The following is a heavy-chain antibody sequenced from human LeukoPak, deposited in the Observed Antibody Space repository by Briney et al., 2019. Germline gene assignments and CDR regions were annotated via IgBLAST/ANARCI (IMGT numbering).Heavy chain of an antibody. CDR2: ISVYNDST. D-gene: IGHD6-19*01. CDR1: GYTFTSFG. V-gene: IGHV1-18*01. J-gene: IGHJ4*02. CDR3: ARDKTVAVARRALDY. Sequence: ASVKVSCKPSGYTFTSFGLSWVRQAPGQGLEWMGWISVYNDSTNYAQKFQGRVTMTRDTSISTAYMELSRLRSDDTAVYYCARDKTVAVARRALDYWGQGTLVTVSS.